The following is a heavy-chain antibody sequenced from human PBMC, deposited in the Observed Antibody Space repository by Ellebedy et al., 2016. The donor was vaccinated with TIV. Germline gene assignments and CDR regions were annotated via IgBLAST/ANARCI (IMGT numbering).Heavy chain of an antibody. CDR2: INPSGGT. CDR1: GASFLGYY. D-gene: IGHD3-16*01. J-gene: IGHJ3*01. V-gene: IGHV4-34*01. Sequence: SETLSLTXTVHGASFLGYYWSWIRHSPGTGLQWIGEINPSGGTNYTSSLKSRLTMSIDTSKNQFSLKLNSVTAADTAEYYCARGGGLRAFDVWGQGTVVTVSS. CDR3: ARGGGLRAFDV.